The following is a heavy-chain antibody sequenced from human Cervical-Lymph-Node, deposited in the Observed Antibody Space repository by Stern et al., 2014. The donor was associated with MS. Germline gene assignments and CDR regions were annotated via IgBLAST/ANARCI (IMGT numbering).Heavy chain of an antibody. CDR2: ICWDDEK. V-gene: IGHV2-5*02. CDR1: GFSLNTDGVA. D-gene: IGHD3-10*01. J-gene: IGHJ4*02. Sequence: QITLKESGPALVKPTQSLTLTCTFSGFSLNTDGVAVGWIRQPPGKAPEWLAVICWDDEKKYSPSLPTRLAISMDTSKNQVVLNMANMDPLDTGTYYCAHRRTAFYFFDYWGQGILVTVSS. CDR3: AHRRTAFYFFDY.